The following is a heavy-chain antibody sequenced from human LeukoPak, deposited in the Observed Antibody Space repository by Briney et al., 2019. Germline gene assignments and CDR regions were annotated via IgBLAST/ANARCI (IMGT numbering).Heavy chain of an antibody. Sequence: ASVKVSCKASGYTFTGYYMHWVRQAPGQGLEWMGWINPNSGGTNYAQKFQGRVTMTRDTSISTAYMELSRLRSDDTAVYYCARGPRRGIAAAGTNYFDYWGQGTLVTVSS. CDR1: GYTFTGYY. J-gene: IGHJ4*02. CDR2: INPNSGGT. D-gene: IGHD6-13*01. CDR3: ARGPRRGIAAAGTNYFDY. V-gene: IGHV1-2*02.